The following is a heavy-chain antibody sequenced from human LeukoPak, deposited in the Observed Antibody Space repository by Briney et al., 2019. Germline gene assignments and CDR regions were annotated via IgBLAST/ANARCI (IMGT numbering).Heavy chain of an antibody. V-gene: IGHV1-69*13. Sequence: SVRVSCKASGGTFSSYAISWVRQAPGQGLEWTGGIIPIFGTANYAQKFQGRVTITADESTSTAYMELSSLRSEDTAVYYCAREDDFKFDPWGQGTLVTVSS. CDR2: IIPIFGTA. J-gene: IGHJ5*02. CDR3: AREDDFKFDP. CDR1: GGTFSSYA. D-gene: IGHD3-3*01.